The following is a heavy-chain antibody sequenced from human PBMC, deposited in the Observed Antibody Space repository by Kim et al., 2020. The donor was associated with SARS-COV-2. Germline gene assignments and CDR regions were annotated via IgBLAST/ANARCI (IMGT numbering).Heavy chain of an antibody. CDR2: ISHRGST. D-gene: IGHD6-13*01. CDR1: GGSFRDFY. J-gene: IGHJ4*02. Sequence: SETLSLTCTVSGGSFRDFYWGWIRQTPGETLEWIGHISHRGSTTYNPSLQSRVTISLATSKNQFYLQLRPLTTDDTAVYFCARDSSPFRWYLWGQGTLVTVSS. V-gene: IGHV4-59*01. CDR3: ARDSSPFRWYL.